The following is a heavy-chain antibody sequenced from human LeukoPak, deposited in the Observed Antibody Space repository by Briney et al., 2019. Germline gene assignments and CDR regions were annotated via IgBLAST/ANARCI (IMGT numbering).Heavy chain of an antibody. Sequence: PSETLSLTCTVSGGSTSSYYWSWIRQPPGKGLEWIGYIYYNGNTNYNPSLKSRVTISVDTSKNQFSLKLSSVTAADTAVYYCVRWPYDYGTKRAFDIWGQGTTVTVSP. CDR1: GGSTSSYY. CDR2: IYYNGNT. D-gene: IGHD4-17*01. CDR3: VRWPYDYGTKRAFDI. V-gene: IGHV4-59*01. J-gene: IGHJ3*02.